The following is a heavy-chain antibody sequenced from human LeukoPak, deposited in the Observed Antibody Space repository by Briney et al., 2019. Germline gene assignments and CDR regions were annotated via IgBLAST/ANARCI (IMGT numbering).Heavy chain of an antibody. J-gene: IGHJ4*02. CDR1: GFTFSSYD. CDR3: AKSAYYYGSGSTFFDY. Sequence: GGSLRLSCAASGFTFSSYDMHWVRQAPGKGLEWVAVISYDGSNKYYADSVKGRFTISRDNSKNTLYLQMNSLRAEDTAVYYCAKSAYYYGSGSTFFDYWGQGTLVTVSS. V-gene: IGHV3-30*18. CDR2: ISYDGSNK. D-gene: IGHD3-10*01.